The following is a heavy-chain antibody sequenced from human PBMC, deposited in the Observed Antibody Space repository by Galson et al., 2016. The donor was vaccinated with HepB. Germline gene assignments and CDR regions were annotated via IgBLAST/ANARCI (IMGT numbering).Heavy chain of an antibody. J-gene: IGHJ3*02. CDR2: ISSSSSII. D-gene: IGHD6-13*01. Sequence: SLRLSCASSGFTFSRYSMNWVRQAPGKGLEWVSYISSSSSIIYYADSVKGRFTISRDNAKNSLFLQMNSLRAEDTAVYYCAREFRGRLPDSSSWYFEAFDIWGRGTMVTVSS. V-gene: IGHV3-48*01. CDR3: AREFRGRLPDSSSWYFEAFDI. CDR1: GFTFSRYS.